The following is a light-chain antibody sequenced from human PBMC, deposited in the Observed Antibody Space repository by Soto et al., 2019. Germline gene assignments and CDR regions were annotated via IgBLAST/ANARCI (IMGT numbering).Light chain of an antibody. J-gene: IGKJ4*01. CDR1: QNIGNW. CDR3: QQANIFPFT. CDR2: AAS. V-gene: IGKV1-12*02. Sequence: DVQMTQFPSSVAASVGDRVTITCRASQNIGNWLAWYQQKPGKVPQLLIYAASSLQSGVPSRFSGSGSGSLFTLTISSLQPEDSATYYCQQANIFPFTFGGGTKVEI.